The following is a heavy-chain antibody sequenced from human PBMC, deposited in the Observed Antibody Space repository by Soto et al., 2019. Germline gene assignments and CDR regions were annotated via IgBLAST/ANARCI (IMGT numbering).Heavy chain of an antibody. J-gene: IGHJ4*02. V-gene: IGHV3-23*01. CDR3: AKDGLSDSPSAIDY. D-gene: IGHD6-13*01. CDR1: GFTFTKSG. CDR2: IGGSGRKT. Sequence: GGSLRLSCAASGFTFTKSGMSWVRQAPGRGLEWVAGIGGSGRKTYYADSVKGRFSISRDNSKNSLFLQMNSLSADDTAIYYCAKDGLSDSPSAIDYWGLGTLVTVSS.